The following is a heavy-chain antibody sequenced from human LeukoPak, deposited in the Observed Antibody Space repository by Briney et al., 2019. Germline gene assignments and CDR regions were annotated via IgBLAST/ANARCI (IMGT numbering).Heavy chain of an antibody. D-gene: IGHD6-13*01. Sequence: SETLSLTCTVSGGSISSYYWSWIRQPPGKGLEWIGYIYYSGSTNYNPSLKSRVTISVGTSKNRFSLKLSSVTAADTAVYYCARGGYSSSWYYYYGMDVWGQGTTVTVSS. CDR3: ARGGYSSSWYYYYGMDV. CDR2: IYYSGST. J-gene: IGHJ6*02. CDR1: GGSISSYY. V-gene: IGHV4-59*01.